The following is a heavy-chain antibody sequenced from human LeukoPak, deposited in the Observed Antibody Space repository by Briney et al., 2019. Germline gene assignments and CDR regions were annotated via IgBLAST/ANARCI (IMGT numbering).Heavy chain of an antibody. J-gene: IGHJ4*02. Sequence: SETLSLTCAVYGGSFSGYYWSWIRQPPGKGLEWIGEINHSGSTNYNPSLKGRVTISVDTSKNQFSLKLSSVTAADTAVYYCARGYMWGYSYGYAHDYWGQGTLVTVSS. D-gene: IGHD5-18*01. CDR1: GGSFSGYY. CDR2: INHSGST. CDR3: ARGYMWGYSYGYAHDY. V-gene: IGHV4-34*01.